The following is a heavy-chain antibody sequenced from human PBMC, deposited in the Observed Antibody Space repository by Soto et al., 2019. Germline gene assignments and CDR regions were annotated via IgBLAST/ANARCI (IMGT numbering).Heavy chain of an antibody. D-gene: IGHD2-15*01. CDR1: GGTFSSYA. CDR3: ARWVGVGYCSGGSCYHPSVYFDY. Sequence: QVQLVQSGAEVKKPGSSVKVSCKASGGTFSSYAISWVRQAPGQGLEWMGGIIPIFGTANYAQKFQGRVTITADESTSTAYMELSSLRSEDTAVYYCARWVGVGYCSGGSCYHPSVYFDYWGQGTLVTVSS. CDR2: IIPIFGTA. V-gene: IGHV1-69*01. J-gene: IGHJ4*02.